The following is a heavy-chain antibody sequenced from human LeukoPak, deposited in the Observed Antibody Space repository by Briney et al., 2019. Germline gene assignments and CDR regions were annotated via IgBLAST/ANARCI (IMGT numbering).Heavy chain of an antibody. CDR1: GFTFDDYG. J-gene: IGHJ4*02. CDR3: ARLSVIVGATTVDY. Sequence: GGSLRLSCAASGFTFDDYGMSWVRQAPGKGLEWVSGINWNGGSTGYADSVKGRFTISRDNAKNSLYLQMNSLRAEDTVLYYCARLSVIVGATTVDYWGQGTLVTVSS. CDR2: INWNGGST. V-gene: IGHV3-20*04. D-gene: IGHD1-26*01.